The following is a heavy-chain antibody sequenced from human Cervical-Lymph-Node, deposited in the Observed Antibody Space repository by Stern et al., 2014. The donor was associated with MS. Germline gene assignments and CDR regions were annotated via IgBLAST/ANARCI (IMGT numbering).Heavy chain of an antibody. D-gene: IGHD3-9*01. CDR2: FDPEDGEV. CDR3: ATPAPDDDFLTGYYAFEY. J-gene: IGHJ4*02. V-gene: IGHV1-24*01. CDR1: GSTLTELS. Sequence: QVQLVQSGAEVKKSGASVKVSCKVSGSTLTELSMHWVRQAPGVGLEWMGSFDPEDGEVIYAQKFQGRVTMTEDTSSDTAYMELSSLRSEDAAVYYCATPAPDDDFLTGYYAFEYWGQGTLVTVSS.